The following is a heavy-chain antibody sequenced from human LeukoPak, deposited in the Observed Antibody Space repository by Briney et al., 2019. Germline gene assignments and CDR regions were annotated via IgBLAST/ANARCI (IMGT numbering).Heavy chain of an antibody. Sequence: SATLSLTRTVSGASISTYYWGWVRHHPRKGLEWGGYIYYRGSTTNNPSIKSRVTISVDTTKNQSSMRLSSVTAADTAVYYCAASYYYYSSGPRPYYFDFWGQGTLVTVSS. CDR2: IYYRGST. V-gene: IGHV4-59*08. D-gene: IGHD3-22*01. CDR1: GASISTYY. J-gene: IGHJ4*02. CDR3: AASYYYYSSGPRPYYFDF.